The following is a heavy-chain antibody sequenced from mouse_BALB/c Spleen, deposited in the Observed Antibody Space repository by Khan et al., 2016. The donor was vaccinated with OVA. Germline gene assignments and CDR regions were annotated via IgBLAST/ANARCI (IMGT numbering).Heavy chain of an antibody. CDR3: ARSVTIATVVATDFDN. D-gene: IGHD1-1*01. CDR2: ISYSGRT. V-gene: IGHV3-2*02. J-gene: IGHJ2*01. Sequence: EVQLQELGPGLVKPSQSLSLTCTVTGYSTTSDYAWNWIRQFPGNKLEWMGYISYSGRTSYNPSLKSRISITRDTSKNQFFLQLNPVTTEDTATYYCARSVTIATVVATDFDNWGQGTTLTVSS. CDR1: GYSTTSDYA.